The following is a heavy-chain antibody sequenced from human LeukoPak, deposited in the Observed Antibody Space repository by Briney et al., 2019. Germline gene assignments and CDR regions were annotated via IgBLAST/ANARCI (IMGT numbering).Heavy chain of an antibody. D-gene: IGHD6-19*01. V-gene: IGHV1-69*04. CDR2: IIPIFGIA. J-gene: IGHJ4*02. Sequence: PSVKVFCKASVGTFSRYAISWVRQASGQGLECMGRIIPIFGIANYAQKFQGRVTITADTSTSTAYMELSSLRSEDTAVYYCARDQLGQWPERGGDYFDYWGQGTLVTVSS. CDR1: VGTFSRYA. CDR3: ARDQLGQWPERGGDYFDY.